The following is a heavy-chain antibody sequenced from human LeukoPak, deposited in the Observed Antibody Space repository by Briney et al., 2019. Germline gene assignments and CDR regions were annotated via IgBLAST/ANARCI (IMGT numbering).Heavy chain of an antibody. J-gene: IGHJ6*02. CDR1: GGSISYSY. D-gene: IGHD4/OR15-4a*01. CDR2: IYYSGTT. V-gene: IGHV4-59*01. Sequence: PSETLSLTCTVSGGSISYSYWSWIRQSPGKGLEWIGYIYYSGTTNYNPSLKSRVTISVDTSKNQFSLQLRSVTAADSAVYYCAREDPQTRVPEGMDVWGQGTTVTVSS. CDR3: AREDPQTRVPEGMDV.